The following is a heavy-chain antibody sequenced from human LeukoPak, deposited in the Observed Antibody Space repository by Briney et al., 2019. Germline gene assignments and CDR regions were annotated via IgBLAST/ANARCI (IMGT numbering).Heavy chain of an antibody. CDR1: GFTFSSYG. Sequence: QPGGSLRLSCAASGFTFSSYGMHWVRRAPGKGLEWVAFIRYDGSNEYYADSVKGRFTISRDNSKNTLYLQMNSLRAEDTAVYYCAKDRGIVVVPAGINHWGQGTLVTVSS. D-gene: IGHD2-2*01. J-gene: IGHJ5*02. CDR3: AKDRGIVVVPAGINH. CDR2: IRYDGSNE. V-gene: IGHV3-30*02.